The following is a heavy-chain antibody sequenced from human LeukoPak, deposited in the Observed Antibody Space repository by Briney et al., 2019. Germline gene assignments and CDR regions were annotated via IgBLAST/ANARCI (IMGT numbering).Heavy chain of an antibody. Sequence: SVKVSCKASGCTFSSYAISWVRQAPGQGLEWMGRIIPILGIANYAQKFQGRVTITADKSTSTAYMELSSLRSEDTAVYYCASASVDHDYWGQGTLVTVSS. CDR3: ASASVDHDY. J-gene: IGHJ4*02. CDR1: GCTFSSYA. V-gene: IGHV1-69*04. D-gene: IGHD2-15*01. CDR2: IIPILGIA.